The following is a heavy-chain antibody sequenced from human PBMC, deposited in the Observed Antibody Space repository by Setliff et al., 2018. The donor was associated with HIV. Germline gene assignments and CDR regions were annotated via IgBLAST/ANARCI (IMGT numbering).Heavy chain of an antibody. Sequence: GRSLRLSCAASGFTFSNYAMHWVRQAPGKGLEWVAVISYDGSNKYYADSVKGRFTISRDNSKNTLYLQMNSLRVEDTAVYYCARETMYDSRGYLSHYFDYWGQGTPVTVSS. D-gene: IGHD3-22*01. J-gene: IGHJ4*02. CDR3: ARETMYDSRGYLSHYFDY. CDR1: GFTFSNYA. V-gene: IGHV3-30-3*01. CDR2: ISYDGSNK.